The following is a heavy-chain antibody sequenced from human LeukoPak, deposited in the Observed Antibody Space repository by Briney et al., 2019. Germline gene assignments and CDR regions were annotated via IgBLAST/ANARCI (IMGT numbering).Heavy chain of an antibody. CDR1: GFTFSSYG. CDR2: IWYDGSNK. V-gene: IGHV3-33*01. Sequence: GGSLRLSCAASGFTFSSYGMHWVRQAPGKGLEWVAVIWYDGSNKYYADSVKGRFTISRDNSKNTLYLQMNSLRAEDTAVYYCASGSYYYDSSGYLVYWGQGTLVTVSS. D-gene: IGHD3-22*01. CDR3: ASGSYYYDSSGYLVY. J-gene: IGHJ4*02.